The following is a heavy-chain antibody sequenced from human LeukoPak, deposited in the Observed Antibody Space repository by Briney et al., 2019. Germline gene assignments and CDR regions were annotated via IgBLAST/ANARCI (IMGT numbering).Heavy chain of an antibody. CDR3: ARVGDYGDYYFDY. Sequence: SETLSLTCTISGGSISSYYWSWIRQPPGKRLEWIGYIFYSGSTNYNPSLKSRVTISVDTSKNQFSLKLSSVTAADTAVYYCARVGDYGDYYFDYWGQGTLVTVSS. CDR2: IFYSGST. V-gene: IGHV4-59*01. CDR1: GGSISSYY. J-gene: IGHJ4*02. D-gene: IGHD4-17*01.